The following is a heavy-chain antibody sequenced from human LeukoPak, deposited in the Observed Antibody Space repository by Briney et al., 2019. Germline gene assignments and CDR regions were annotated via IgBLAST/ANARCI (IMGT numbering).Heavy chain of an antibody. CDR1: GGSFSGYY. J-gene: IGHJ3*02. CDR2: INHSGST. Sequence: SETLSLTCAAYGGSFSGYYWSWIRQPPGKGLEWIGEINHSGSTNYNPSLKSRVTISVDTSKSQFSLKLSSVTAADTAVYYCARDTLGYSSNWYGVFDIWGQGTMVTVSS. CDR3: ARDTLGYSSNWYGVFDI. V-gene: IGHV4-34*01. D-gene: IGHD6-13*01.